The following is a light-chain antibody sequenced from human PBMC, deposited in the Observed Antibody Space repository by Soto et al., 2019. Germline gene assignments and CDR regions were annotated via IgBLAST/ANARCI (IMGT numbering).Light chain of an antibody. V-gene: IGKV3-15*01. CDR2: ATS. J-gene: IGKJ4*01. CDR1: QSVSSN. CDR3: QHYNNWPLT. Sequence: EIVMTQSPATLSVSPGERASLSCRASQSVSSNLAWYQQKPGQTPRLLICATSTRATGIPARFSGSGSGTEFTLTISSLQSEDFAVYYCQHYNNWPLTFGGGTKVDIK.